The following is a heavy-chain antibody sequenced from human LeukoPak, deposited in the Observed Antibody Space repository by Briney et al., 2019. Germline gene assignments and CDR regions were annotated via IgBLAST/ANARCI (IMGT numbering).Heavy chain of an antibody. CDR3: ARVDERMVRGIIITLGLDY. V-gene: IGHV1-2*02. D-gene: IGHD3-10*01. CDR1: GYTFTGYY. CDR2: INPNSGGT. Sequence: GASVKVSCKASGYTFTGYYVYWVRQAPGQGLEWMGWINPNSGGTKYARRFQGRVTMTRDRSINTAYMELSRLISDDTAVYYCARVDERMVRGIIITLGLDYWGQGTLVTVSS. J-gene: IGHJ4*02.